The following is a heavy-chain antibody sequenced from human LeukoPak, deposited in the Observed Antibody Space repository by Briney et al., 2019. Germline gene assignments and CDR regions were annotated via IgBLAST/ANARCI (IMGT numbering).Heavy chain of an antibody. J-gene: IGHJ4*02. CDR2: ISSSSSTI. CDR3: ASRKQWDMIDY. Sequence: GGSLRLSCAASGFTFSSYSMNWVRQAPGKGLEWVSSISSSSSTIYYADFVKGRFTISRDNAKNSLYLQMNSLRAEDTAVYYCASRKQWDMIDYWGQGTLVTVSS. V-gene: IGHV3-48*01. CDR1: GFTFSSYS. D-gene: IGHD2-15*01.